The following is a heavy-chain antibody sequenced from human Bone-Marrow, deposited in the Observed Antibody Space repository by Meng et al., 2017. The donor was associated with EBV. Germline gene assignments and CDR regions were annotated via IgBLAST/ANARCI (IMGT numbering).Heavy chain of an antibody. CDR1: GGSFSGYY. J-gene: IGHJ4*02. D-gene: IGHD5-18*01. Sequence: QVQLQQWGAGLLKSSETLSLTCAVYGGSFSGYYWSWIRQPPGKGLEWIGYIYYSGSTNYNPSLKSRVTISVDTSKNQFSLKLSSVTAADTAVYYCARDNVDTAMVPHWGQGTLVTVSS. CDR3: ARDNVDTAMVPH. V-gene: IGHV4-34*11. CDR2: IYYSGST.